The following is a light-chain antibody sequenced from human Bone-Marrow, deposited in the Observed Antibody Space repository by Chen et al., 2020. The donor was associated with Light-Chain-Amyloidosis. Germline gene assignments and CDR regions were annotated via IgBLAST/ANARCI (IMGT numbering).Light chain of an antibody. CDR3: QQSNSYPWT. Sequence: DIQMSQSHSTLAASVGDRVTITCRASQSMDSWVAWYQQKPGRAPKVLIYKTSNLQNGVPSRFSGSGSGTEFTLTISSLQPDDFATYFCQQSNSYPWTFGQGTQVESK. CDR2: KTS. J-gene: IGKJ1*01. CDR1: QSMDSW. V-gene: IGKV1-5*03.